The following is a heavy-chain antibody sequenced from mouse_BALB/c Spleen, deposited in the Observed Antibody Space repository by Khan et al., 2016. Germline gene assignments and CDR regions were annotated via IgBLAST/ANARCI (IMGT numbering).Heavy chain of an antibody. CDR2: IDPANGNS. CDR1: GFKIKDTY. Sequence: FQLVQSGADLVKPGASVRLSCTASGFKIKDTYMHWVKQSPEKGLDWIGRIDPANGNSRYGPKFQGKATITTDTSSNTAYLQLSSLTSEDTAVYYCALEDGPYYFDYWGQGTTLTVSS. J-gene: IGHJ2*01. D-gene: IGHD2-3*01. V-gene: IGHV14-3*02. CDR3: ALEDGPYYFDY.